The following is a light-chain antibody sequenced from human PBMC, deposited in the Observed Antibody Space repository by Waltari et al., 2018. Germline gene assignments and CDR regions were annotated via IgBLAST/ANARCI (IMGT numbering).Light chain of an antibody. Sequence: EIVLTQSPATLSLSPVDRATLSCRASQSVRNYLAWYRHKPGQAPRLLIYDASERAPGIPAMFSGSGSGTDFTLTISSLEPDDFAVYYCQHRHNWPPTFTFGQGTKLEVK. CDR1: QSVRNY. CDR2: DAS. J-gene: IGKJ2*01. V-gene: IGKV3-11*01. CDR3: QHRHNWPPTFT.